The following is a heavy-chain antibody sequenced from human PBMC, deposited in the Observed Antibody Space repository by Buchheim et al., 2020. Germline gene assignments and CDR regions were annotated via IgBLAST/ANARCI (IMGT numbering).Heavy chain of an antibody. CDR1: GDSIISDRYY. V-gene: IGHV4-61*01. J-gene: IGHJ4*02. CDR3: ARGIYHGSGSGDYIGGFYFFDN. CDR2: ISNTGST. Sequence: QVQLQESGPGLVKPSETLSLVCSVSGDSIISDRYYWTWIRQPPGKGLEWIGYISNTGSTNSNPSLKGRVTMSLDMSKNQFPLELSSVTGADTAVYFCARGIYHGSGSGDYIGGFYFFDNWGQGIL. D-gene: IGHD3-3*01.